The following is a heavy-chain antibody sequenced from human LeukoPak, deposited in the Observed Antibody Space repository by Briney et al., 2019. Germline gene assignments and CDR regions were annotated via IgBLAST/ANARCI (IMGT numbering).Heavy chain of an antibody. CDR3: ARGWFGDYFDY. V-gene: IGHV3-48*01. CDR1: GFTVSSYS. Sequence: GGSLRLSCAASGFTVSSYSMNWVRQAPGKGLEWVSYISSSSSTIYYADSVKGRFTISRDNAKNSLYLQMNSLRAEDTAVYYCARGWFGDYFDYWGQGTLVTVSS. D-gene: IGHD3-10*01. J-gene: IGHJ4*02. CDR2: ISSSSSTI.